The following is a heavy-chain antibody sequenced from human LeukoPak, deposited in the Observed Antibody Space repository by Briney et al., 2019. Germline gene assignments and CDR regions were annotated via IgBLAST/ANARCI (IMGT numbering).Heavy chain of an antibody. V-gene: IGHV4-61*01. CDR1: SGSVSSVSYY. D-gene: IGHD4-17*01. J-gene: IGHJ5*02. CDR2: IYYSGST. CDR3: ARARYGDYLVWFDP. Sequence: PSETLSLTCTVSSGSVSSVSYYWSWIRQPPGKGLAWIGYIYYSGSTNYNPSLKSRVTISVDTSKNQFSLKLSSVTAADTAVYYCARARYGDYLVWFDPWGQGTLVTVSS.